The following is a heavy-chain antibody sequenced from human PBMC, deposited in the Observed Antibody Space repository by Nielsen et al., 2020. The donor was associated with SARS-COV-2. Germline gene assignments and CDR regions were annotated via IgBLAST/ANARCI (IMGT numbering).Heavy chain of an antibody. CDR1: GYSFTSYW. D-gene: IGHD2-15*01. J-gene: IGHJ4*02. CDR3: ATDLARGYCSGGSCSTKVDY. CDR2: IYPGDSDT. Sequence: GESLKISCKGSGYSFTSYWIGWVRQMPGKGLEWMGIIYPGDSDTRYSPSFQGQVTISADKSISTAYLQWSSLKASDTAMYYCATDLARGYCSGGSCSTKVDYWGQGTLVTVSS. V-gene: IGHV5-51*01.